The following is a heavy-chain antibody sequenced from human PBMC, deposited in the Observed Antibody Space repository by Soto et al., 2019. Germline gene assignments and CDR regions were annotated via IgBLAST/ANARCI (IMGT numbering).Heavy chain of an antibody. V-gene: IGHV1-69*05. Sequence: QVQLVQSGAEVKKPGSSVKVSCKASGGTFSSYAISWVRQAPGQGLEWMGGIIPIFGTANYAQKFQGRVTLPXXXSXCTAYMELSSLRSEDTAVYYCARHVPAAGYYYGMDVWGQGTTVTVSS. CDR1: GGTFSSYA. CDR3: ARHVPAAGYYYGMDV. CDR2: IIPIFGTA. J-gene: IGHJ6*02. D-gene: IGHD2-2*01.